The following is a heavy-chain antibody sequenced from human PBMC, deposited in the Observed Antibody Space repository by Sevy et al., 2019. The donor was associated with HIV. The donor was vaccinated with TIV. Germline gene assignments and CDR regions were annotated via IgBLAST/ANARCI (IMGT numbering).Heavy chain of an antibody. CDR3: ARDGGNSVKWYPLY. J-gene: IGHJ4*01. CDR1: GFAFSTHA. CDR2: ISYEGTET. D-gene: IGHD2-2*01. Sequence: GGSLRLSCAASGFAFSTHAMHWVRQAPGKGLVWVAVISYEGTETFYAASVEGRFTISRDNSKNMLSLQINSLRPEDTAVYYCARDGGNSVKWYPLYWGHGTLVTVSS. V-gene: IGHV3-30-3*01.